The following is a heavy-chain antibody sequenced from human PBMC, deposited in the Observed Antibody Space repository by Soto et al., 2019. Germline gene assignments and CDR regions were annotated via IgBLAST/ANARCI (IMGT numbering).Heavy chain of an antibody. Sequence: QVQLVQSGAEVKKPVASVKVSCKASGYTFTSYGISWVRQAPGQGREWMGWISAYNGNTNYAQKLQGRVTMTTDTTKSTAYMELRSVRSDDTAVYYGARDSPPVDYWGQGTLVTVSS. J-gene: IGHJ4*02. CDR2: ISAYNGNT. CDR1: GYTFTSYG. CDR3: ARDSPPVDY. V-gene: IGHV1-18*01.